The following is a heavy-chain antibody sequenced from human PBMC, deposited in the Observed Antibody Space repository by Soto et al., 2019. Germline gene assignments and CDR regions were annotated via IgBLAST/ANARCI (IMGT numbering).Heavy chain of an antibody. CDR3: ARDDEDGSYCDLGY. CDR1: GFTFSSYI. V-gene: IGHV3-30-3*01. CDR2: ILHDGNNK. J-gene: IGHJ4*02. D-gene: IGHD3-10*01. Sequence: QVQLVESGGGVVQPGRSLRLSCAASGFTFSSYIMHWVRQAPGKGLEWVAMILHDGNNKYYADSVKGRFTISRDNSKNTLYLQMNSLTTEDTAIYDWARDDEDGSYCDLGYWGQGTLVTVSS.